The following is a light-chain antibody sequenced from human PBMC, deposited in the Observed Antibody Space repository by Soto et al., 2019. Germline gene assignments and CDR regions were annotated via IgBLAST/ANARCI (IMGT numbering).Light chain of an antibody. V-gene: IGKV3-11*01. Sequence: EIVLTKHPATLSSPPREIATLSCSVSQYVGTRLAWNQHKRGQAARLLIYYTSNRATGIPARFSGSGSGTDFTLTISRLAPEHVAIYYCHQRQSWPRTVGEGT. CDR1: QYVGTR. J-gene: IGKJ1*01. CDR3: HQRQSWPRT. CDR2: YTS.